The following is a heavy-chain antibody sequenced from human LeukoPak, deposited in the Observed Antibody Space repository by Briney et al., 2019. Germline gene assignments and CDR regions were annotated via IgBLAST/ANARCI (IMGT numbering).Heavy chain of an antibody. CDR2: IYPGDSDT. CDR3: ARGIVVVPAARSDAFDI. CDR1: GYSFTSYW. D-gene: IGHD2-2*01. Sequence: GESLKISCKGSGYSFTSYWIGWVRQMPGKGLEWMGIIYPGDSDTRYSPSFQGQVTISADKPISTAYLQWSSLKASDTAMYYCARGIVVVPAARSDAFDIWGQGTMVTVSS. J-gene: IGHJ3*02. V-gene: IGHV5-51*04.